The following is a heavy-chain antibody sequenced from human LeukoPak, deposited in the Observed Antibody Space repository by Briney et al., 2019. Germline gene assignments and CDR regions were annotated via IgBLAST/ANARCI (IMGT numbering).Heavy chain of an antibody. CDR3: ARDVDESSGYYDF. Sequence: GGSLRLSCAPSGFTSSSFWMHWVRQAPGKGLVWVSRINSDGSSRSYADSVKGRFTISRDNAKNTLYLQMNSLRAEDTAVYYCARDVDESSGYYDFWGREPWSPSPQ. D-gene: IGHD3-22*01. CDR1: GFTSSSFW. J-gene: IGHJ4*02. CDR2: INSDGSSR. V-gene: IGHV3-74*01.